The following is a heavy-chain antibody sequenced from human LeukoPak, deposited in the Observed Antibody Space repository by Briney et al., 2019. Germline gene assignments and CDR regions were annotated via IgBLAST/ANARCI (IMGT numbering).Heavy chain of an antibody. J-gene: IGHJ6*03. Sequence: GGSLRLSCAVSGFTFSSNGMPWVRLPPGRGLGLVAFIRYDGSNKYYADSVKGRFTTSRDNSKNTLYLQMNSLRAEDTAVYYCAKDRSKYYGHMDVWGKGTTVTVSS. CDR2: IRYDGSNK. CDR3: AKDRSKYYGHMDV. CDR1: GFTFSSNG. V-gene: IGHV3-30*02. D-gene: IGHD3-10*01.